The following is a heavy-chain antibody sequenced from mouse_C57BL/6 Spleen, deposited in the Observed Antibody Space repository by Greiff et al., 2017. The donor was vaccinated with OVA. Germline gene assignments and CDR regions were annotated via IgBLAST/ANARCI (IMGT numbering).Heavy chain of an antibody. Sequence: VHLVESGAELARPGASVKLSCKASGYTFTSYGISWVKQRTGQGLEWIGEIYPRSGNTYYNEKFKGKATLTADKSSSTAYMELRSLTSEDSAVYFGAKGTTVVASYWYFDVWGTGTTVTVSS. J-gene: IGHJ1*03. CDR1: GYTFTSYG. CDR2: IYPRSGNT. CDR3: AKGTTVVASYWYFDV. V-gene: IGHV1-81*01. D-gene: IGHD1-1*01.